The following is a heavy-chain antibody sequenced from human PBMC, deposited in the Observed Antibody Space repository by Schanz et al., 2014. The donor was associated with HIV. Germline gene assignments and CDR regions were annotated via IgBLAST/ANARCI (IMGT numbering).Heavy chain of an antibody. Sequence: VQLVESGGGVVQPGRSLRLSCAASGFTFNKYWMNWVRQVPGKGLEWVASIKEDGSATYYVDSVKGRFTISRDNARNSLYLQMDSLREDDTAIYYCVRDCVSGCPADYWGQGTLVTVSS. V-gene: IGHV3-7*01. CDR2: IKEDGSAT. CDR3: VRDCVSGCPADY. CDR1: GFTFNKYW. J-gene: IGHJ4*02. D-gene: IGHD5-12*01.